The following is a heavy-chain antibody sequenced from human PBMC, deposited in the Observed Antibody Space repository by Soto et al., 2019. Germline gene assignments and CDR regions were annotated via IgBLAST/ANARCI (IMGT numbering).Heavy chain of an antibody. Sequence: QVQLQESGPGLVKPSQTLSLTCTVSGGSISSGGYYWSWIRQHPGKGLEWIGYIYYSGSTYYNPSLKSRANIPVDTSKKQFSLKLSSVHAADTAVYYCERALLDYGDYLFDYWGQGTLVTVSS. D-gene: IGHD4-17*01. V-gene: IGHV4-31*03. CDR1: GGSISSGGYY. CDR3: ERALLDYGDYLFDY. CDR2: IYYSGST. J-gene: IGHJ4*02.